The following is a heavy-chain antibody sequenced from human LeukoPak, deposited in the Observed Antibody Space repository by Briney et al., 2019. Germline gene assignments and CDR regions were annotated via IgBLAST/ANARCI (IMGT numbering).Heavy chain of an antibody. CDR3: ARENSGYDLRGLIDY. J-gene: IGHJ4*02. V-gene: IGHV4-4*07. CDR1: GGSISSYY. D-gene: IGHD5-12*01. CDR2: IYTSGST. Sequence: SSETLSLTCTVSGGSISSYYWSWIRQPAGKGLEWIGRIYTSGSTNYNPSLKRRVTISVDTSKNQFSLKLSSVTAADTAVYYCARENSGYDLRGLIDYWGQGTLVTVSS.